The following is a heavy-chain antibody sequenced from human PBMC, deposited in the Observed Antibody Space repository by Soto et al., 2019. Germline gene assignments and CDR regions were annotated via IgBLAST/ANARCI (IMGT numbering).Heavy chain of an antibody. V-gene: IGHV3-64*01. CDR1: GFTFSSYA. Sequence: GGSLRLSCAASGFTFSSYAMHWVRQAPGKGLEYVSAISSNGGSTYYANSVKGRFTISRDNSKNTLYLQMGSLRAGDMAVYYCARVACSGGSCYSDYFDYWGQGTLVTVSS. CDR3: ARVACSGGSCYSDYFDY. CDR2: ISSNGGST. J-gene: IGHJ4*02. D-gene: IGHD2-15*01.